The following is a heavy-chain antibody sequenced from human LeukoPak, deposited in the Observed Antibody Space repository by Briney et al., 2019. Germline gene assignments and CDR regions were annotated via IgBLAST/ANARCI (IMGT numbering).Heavy chain of an antibody. J-gene: IGHJ4*02. CDR2: ISSSSSTI. V-gene: IGHV3-48*01. Sequence: PGGSLRLSCAASGFTFSSYSMNWVRQAPGKWLEWVSYISSSSSTIYYADSVKGRFTISRDNAKNSLYLQMNSLRAEDTAVYYCARDTGEQWPDYFDYWGQGTLVTVSS. CDR1: GFTFSSYS. CDR3: ARDTGEQWPDYFDY. D-gene: IGHD6-19*01.